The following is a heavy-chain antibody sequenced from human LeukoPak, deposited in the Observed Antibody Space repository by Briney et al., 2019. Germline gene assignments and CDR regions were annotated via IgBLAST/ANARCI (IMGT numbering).Heavy chain of an antibody. Sequence: MSSETLSLTCTVSGGSISSSSYYWGWIRQPPGKGLEWIGSIYYSGSTYYNPSLKSRVTISVDTSKNQFSLKLSSVTAADTAVYYCARDGKAYCGGDCYSDAFDIWGQGTMVTVSS. CDR1: GGSISSSSYY. D-gene: IGHD2-21*02. CDR2: IYYSGST. V-gene: IGHV4-39*07. J-gene: IGHJ3*02. CDR3: ARDGKAYCGGDCYSDAFDI.